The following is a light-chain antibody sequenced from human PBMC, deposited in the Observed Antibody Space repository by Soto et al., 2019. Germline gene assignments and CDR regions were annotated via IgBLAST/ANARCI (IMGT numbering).Light chain of an antibody. J-gene: IGLJ1*01. V-gene: IGLV2-14*01. CDR2: EVS. CDR3: RSYTSSSPPNV. CDR1: SSDVGGYNY. Sequence: QSALTQPASVSGSPGQSITISCTGTSSDVGGYNYVSWYQQHPGKAPKLMIYEVSNRPSGIANRYSGSKSGNTASLTISGLQTDYDADYYCRSYTSSSPPNVLATGTKLTVL.